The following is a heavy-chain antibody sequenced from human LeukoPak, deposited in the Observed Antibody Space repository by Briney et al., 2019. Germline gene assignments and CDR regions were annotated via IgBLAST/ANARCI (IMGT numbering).Heavy chain of an antibody. CDR2: ILAFNGNT. J-gene: IGHJ6*02. D-gene: IGHD2-2*01. CDR1: GYTFTSYG. Sequence: PSVKLSCKASGYTFTSYGISWVRQAPEQGLEWVGWILAFNGNTNYAQKLQGRVTMTTDTSTSTAYTELRSMRSDDTAVYYCAREVIVVVPAALRNYYYGMDVWGQGTTVTVSS. V-gene: IGHV1-18*01. CDR3: AREVIVVVPAALRNYYYGMDV.